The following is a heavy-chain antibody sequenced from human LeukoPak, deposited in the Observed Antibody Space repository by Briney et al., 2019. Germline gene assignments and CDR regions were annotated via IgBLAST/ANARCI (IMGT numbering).Heavy chain of an antibody. V-gene: IGHV3-21*01. D-gene: IGHD3-10*01. CDR3: ARGVNYHGAGSYLRDWFDP. J-gene: IGHJ5*02. CDR2: ITSGETYI. Sequence: PGGSLRLSYAVSGFTFSTYNMNWLRQAPGKGLEWVASITSGETYIYYADSVKGRFTISRNNAKNSLFLQVNSLRAEDTAVYYCARGVNYHGAGSYLRDWFDPWGQGTLVTVSS. CDR1: GFTFSTYN.